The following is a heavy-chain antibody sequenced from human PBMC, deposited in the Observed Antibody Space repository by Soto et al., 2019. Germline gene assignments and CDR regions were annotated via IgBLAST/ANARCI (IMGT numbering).Heavy chain of an antibody. CDR2: IVPIVDTS. CDR3: VRVVAIPGYPDN. J-gene: IGHJ4*02. V-gene: IGHV1-69*11. Sequence: QVQLVQSGAEVRQPASSVKVSCKTSGGTFSSYAISWVRQAAGQGLEWMGRIVPIVDTSTYAQKFQGRVTITADESTRTVYMELSSLRSDDTAVYYCVRVVAIPGYPDNWGQGTLVTVSS. CDR1: GGTFSSYA. D-gene: IGHD5-12*01.